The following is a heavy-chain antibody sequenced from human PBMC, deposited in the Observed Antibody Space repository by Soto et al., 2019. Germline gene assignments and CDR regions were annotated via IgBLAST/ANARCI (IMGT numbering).Heavy chain of an antibody. CDR3: ARLLITMVRGVIITSWFDP. CDR2: ISSSSSYT. V-gene: IGHV3-11*06. CDR1: GFTFVDYY. Sequence: WGSLRLSCAASGFTFVDYYMIWIRHAPVKWREWVSYISSSSSYTNYADSVKGRFTISRDNAKNSLYLQMNSLRAEDTAVYYCARLLITMVRGVIITSWFDPWGQGTLVTVSS. D-gene: IGHD3-10*01. J-gene: IGHJ5*02.